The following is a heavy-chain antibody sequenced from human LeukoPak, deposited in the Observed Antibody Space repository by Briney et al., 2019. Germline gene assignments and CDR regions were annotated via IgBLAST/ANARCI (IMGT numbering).Heavy chain of an antibody. CDR2: ISSSSGYI. V-gene: IGHV3-21*01. J-gene: IGHJ4*02. Sequence: GGSLRLSCAASGFTFSSYSMNWVRQAPGKGLEWVSSISSSSGYIYYADSVKGRFTISRDNAKHSLYLQMNSLRAEDTALYYCARDVSGSGLYYFDYWGQGTLVTVSS. CDR3: ARDVSGSGLYYFDY. D-gene: IGHD6-19*01. CDR1: GFTFSSYS.